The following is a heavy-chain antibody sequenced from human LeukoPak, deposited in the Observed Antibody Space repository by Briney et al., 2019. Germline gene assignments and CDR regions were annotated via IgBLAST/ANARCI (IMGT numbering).Heavy chain of an antibody. Sequence: PGMPLRLSCAASGFTFSDYAFHWVRQAPGKGPEWVAVISYHGRNKFNADSVKGRFTISRDDSTHTLYLQMDSLRAEDTAVYYCARLGWWDSWGQGTLVTVSS. CDR2: ISYHGRNK. CDR3: ARLGWWDS. V-gene: IGHV3-30*04. J-gene: IGHJ4*02. D-gene: IGHD2-15*01. CDR1: GFTFSDYA.